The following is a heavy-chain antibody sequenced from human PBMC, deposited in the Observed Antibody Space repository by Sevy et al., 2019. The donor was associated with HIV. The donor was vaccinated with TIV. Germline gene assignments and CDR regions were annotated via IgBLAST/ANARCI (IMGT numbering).Heavy chain of an antibody. CDR3: ARDISGYSSSATMYYYYYYGMDV. CDR2: ISYDGSNK. J-gene: IGHJ6*02. D-gene: IGHD6-19*01. V-gene: IGHV3-30-3*01. CDR1: GFTFSSYA. Sequence: GGSLRLSCAASGFTFSSYAMHWVRQAPGKGLEWVAVISYDGSNKYYEDSVKGRFTISRDNSKNTLYLQMNSRRAEDTAVNYCARDISGYSSSATMYYYYYYGMDVWGQGTTVTVSS.